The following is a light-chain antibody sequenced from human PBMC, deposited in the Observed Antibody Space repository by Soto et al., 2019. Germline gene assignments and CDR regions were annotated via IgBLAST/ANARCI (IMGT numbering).Light chain of an antibody. CDR1: QSVFSNSNNKNC. Sequence: DIVMTQSPDSLAVSLGERATINCKSSQSVFSNSNNKNCIAWYQQKSGQPPKLLIYWASSRESGVPDRFSGGWAGTDFTLTISSLQAEDVANYYCQHYYSIPWTFGQGTRVEIK. J-gene: IGKJ1*01. CDR3: QHYYSIPWT. V-gene: IGKV4-1*01. CDR2: WAS.